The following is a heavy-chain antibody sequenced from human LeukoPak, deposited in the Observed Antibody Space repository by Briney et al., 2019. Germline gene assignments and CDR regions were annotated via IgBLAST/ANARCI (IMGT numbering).Heavy chain of an antibody. CDR3: AKPIPGPYDYALGFQH. CDR2: ISWNSGSI. CDR1: GFTFDDYA. V-gene: IGHV3-9*01. D-gene: IGHD3-16*01. J-gene: IGHJ1*01. Sequence: PGGSLRLSCVASGFTFDDYAMHWVRQAPGKGLEWVSGISWNSGSIGYADSVKGRFTISRDNAKNSLYLQMNSLRAEDTALYYCAKPIPGPYDYALGFQHWGQGTLVTVSS.